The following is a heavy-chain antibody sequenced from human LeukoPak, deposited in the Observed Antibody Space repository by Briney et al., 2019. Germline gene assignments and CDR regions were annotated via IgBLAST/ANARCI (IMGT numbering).Heavy chain of an antibody. V-gene: IGHV1-2*02. CDR3: ARRYCSSTSCYTWVDY. D-gene: IGHD2-2*02. J-gene: IGHJ4*02. Sequence: ASVKVSCKASGYSFTSHGFSWVRQAPGQGLEWMGWINPNSGGTNYAQKFQGRVTMTRDTSISTAYMELSRLRSDDTAVYYCARRYCSSTSCYTWVDYWGQGTLVTVSS. CDR1: GYSFTSHG. CDR2: INPNSGGT.